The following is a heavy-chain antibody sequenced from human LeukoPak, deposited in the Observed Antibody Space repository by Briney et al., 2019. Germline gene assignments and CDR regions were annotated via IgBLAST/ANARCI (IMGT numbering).Heavy chain of an antibody. J-gene: IGHJ4*02. CDR2: ISGGSSGST. Sequence: QTGGSLRLSCAASGFTFSDYAMSWVRQAPGKGLEWLSVISGGSSGSTYYAASVTGRFTVSRDNSKNTVDLQMNNLRVDDTAIYYCAKDHANTPVVTNWGQGILVTVSS. D-gene: IGHD2-21*02. CDR3: AKDHANTPVVTN. V-gene: IGHV3-23*01. CDR1: GFTFSDYA.